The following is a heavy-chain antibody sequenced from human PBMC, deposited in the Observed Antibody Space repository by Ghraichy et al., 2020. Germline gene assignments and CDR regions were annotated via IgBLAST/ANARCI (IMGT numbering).Heavy chain of an antibody. Sequence: GSLRLSCAASGFTFSSYSMNWVRQAPGKGLEWVSYISSSSSTIYYADSVKGRFTISRDNAKNSLYLQMNSLRDEDTAVYYCARGEVVLWFGELSQGAFDIWGQGTMVTVSS. CDR2: ISSSSSTI. CDR3: ARGEVVLWFGELSQGAFDI. CDR1: GFTFSSYS. J-gene: IGHJ3*02. V-gene: IGHV3-48*02. D-gene: IGHD3-10*01.